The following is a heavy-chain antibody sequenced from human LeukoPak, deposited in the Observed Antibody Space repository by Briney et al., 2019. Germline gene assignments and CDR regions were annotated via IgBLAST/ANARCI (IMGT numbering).Heavy chain of an antibody. D-gene: IGHD5-12*01. J-gene: IGHJ4*02. CDR3: ARTSTYSGYETYYYFDY. V-gene: IGHV4-39*07. CDR1: GGSISSSSYY. Sequence: SETLSLTCTVSGGSISSSSYYWGWIRQPPGKGLEWIGSIYYSGSTYYNPSLKSRITISVDTSKNQFSLKLSSVTAADTAVYYCARTSTYSGYETYYYFDYWGQGTLVTVSS. CDR2: IYYSGST.